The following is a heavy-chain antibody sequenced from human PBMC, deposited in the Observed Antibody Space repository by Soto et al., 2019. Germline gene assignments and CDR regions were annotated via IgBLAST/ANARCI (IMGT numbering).Heavy chain of an antibody. V-gene: IGHV4-59*08. D-gene: IGHD3-10*01. CDR2: IENSGGT. CDR3: VRQGFGPLHGLVDV. Sequence: SETLSLTCTLSILAIINYKWSWIRQTPGPGLEWIGYIENSGGTSYNPSLSSRVTMSVGTSPKQFSLRLSSVTAADTAVYYCVRQGFGPLHGLVDVWGQGTTVTVS. J-gene: IGHJ6*02. CDR1: ILAIINYK.